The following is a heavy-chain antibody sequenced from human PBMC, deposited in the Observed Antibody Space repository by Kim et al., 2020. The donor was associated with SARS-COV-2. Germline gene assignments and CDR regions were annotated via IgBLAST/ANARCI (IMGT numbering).Heavy chain of an antibody. V-gene: IGHV1-69*13. D-gene: IGHD3-10*01. CDR2: IIPIFGTA. CDR1: GGTFSSYA. CDR3: ARGASTMVQGVIIDYYYGMDV. J-gene: IGHJ6*02. Sequence: SVKVSCKASGGTFSSYAISWVRQAPGQGLEWMVGIIPIFGTANYAQKFQGRVTITADESTSTAYMELSSLRSEDTAVYYCARGASTMVQGVIIDYYYGMDVWGQGTTVTVSS.